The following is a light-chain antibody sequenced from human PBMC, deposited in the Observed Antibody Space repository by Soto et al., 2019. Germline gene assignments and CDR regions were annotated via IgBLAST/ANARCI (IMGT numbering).Light chain of an antibody. CDR1: SSNIGSNY. CDR3: AAWDDGLRGAL. CDR2: NNH. J-gene: IGLJ7*01. V-gene: IGLV1-47*01. Sequence: QAVVTQPPSASGTPGQRVTISCSGSSSNIGSNYVYWYLQLPGTAPKLLIYNNHQRPSGVPDRFSASKSGTSASLAISGLRSEDEADYYCAAWDDGLRGALFGGGTQLNVL.